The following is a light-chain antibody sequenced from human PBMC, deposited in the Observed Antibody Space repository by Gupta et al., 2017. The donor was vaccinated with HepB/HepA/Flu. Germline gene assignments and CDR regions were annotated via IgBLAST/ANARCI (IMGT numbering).Light chain of an antibody. J-gene: IGLJ3*02. CDR3: SSYTTSSTWV. V-gene: IGLV2-14*01. Sequence: QSALTQPASVSGSPGQSLTISCTGTSSDVGAYNYVSWHQQHPGKAPKLMIYDVTSRPSGVSNRFSGSKSGNTASLTISGLQAEDEADYYCSSYTTSSTWVFGGGTKLTVL. CDR1: SSDVGAYNY. CDR2: DVT.